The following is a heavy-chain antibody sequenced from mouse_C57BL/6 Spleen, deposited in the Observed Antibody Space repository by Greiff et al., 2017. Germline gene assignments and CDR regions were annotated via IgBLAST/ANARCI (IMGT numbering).Heavy chain of an antibody. D-gene: IGHD1-1*01. J-gene: IGHJ4*01. V-gene: IGHV1-69*01. CDR3: ARYTTVEGPYAMDY. CDR2: IDPSDSYT. CDR1: GYTFTSYW. Sequence: QVQLQQPGAELVMPGASVKLSCKASGYTFTSYWMHWVKQRPGQGLEWIGEIDPSDSYTNYNQKFKGKSTLTVDKSSSTAYMQLSSLTSEDSAVYYCARYTTVEGPYAMDYWGQGTSVTVSS.